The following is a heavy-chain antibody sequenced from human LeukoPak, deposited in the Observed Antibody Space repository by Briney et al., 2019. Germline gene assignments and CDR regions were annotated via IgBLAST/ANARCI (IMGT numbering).Heavy chain of an antibody. CDR1: GYTFTSYG. CDR3: ARDLTVMATITCFDY. J-gene: IGHJ4*02. CDR2: ISAYNGNT. D-gene: IGHD5-24*01. Sequence: ASVTVSCKASGYTFTSYGISWVRQAPGQGLEWMGWISAYNGNTNYAQKLQGRVTMTTDTSTSTAYMELRSLRSDDTAVYYCARDLTVMATITCFDYWGQGTLVTVSS. V-gene: IGHV1-18*01.